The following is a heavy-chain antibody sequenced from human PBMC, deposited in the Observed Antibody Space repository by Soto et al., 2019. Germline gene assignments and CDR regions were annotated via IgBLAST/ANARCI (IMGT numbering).Heavy chain of an antibody. CDR2: IWFDGSEQ. J-gene: IGHJ4*02. CDR3: AKDDAGIAATGTGFDY. D-gene: IGHD6-13*01. CDR1: GFTFTNYA. Sequence: QVQLVESGGGVVQPGRSLRLSCAASGFTFTNYAMHWVRQAPGKGLEWVAVIWFDGSEQNYADSVKGRFAISRDNFKNTLYLQMNSLRPEDTAVYYCAKDDAGIAATGTGFDYWGQGILVSVSA. V-gene: IGHV3-33*06.